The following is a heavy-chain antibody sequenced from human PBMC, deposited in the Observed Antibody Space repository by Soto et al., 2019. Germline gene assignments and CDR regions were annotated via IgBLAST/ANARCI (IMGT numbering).Heavy chain of an antibody. D-gene: IGHD5-12*01. Sequence: SETLSLTCSVSGGSISIYYWTWIRQSPGRGLEWIGEIYYTGSTNYNPSLESRVTISLDTSKNQFSPRLTYVTAADPAVYYCARVGSGFVRGFDYWGQGTLVTDSS. V-gene: IGHV4-59*01. CDR2: IYYTGST. CDR1: GGSISIYY. J-gene: IGHJ4*02. CDR3: ARVGSGFVRGFDY.